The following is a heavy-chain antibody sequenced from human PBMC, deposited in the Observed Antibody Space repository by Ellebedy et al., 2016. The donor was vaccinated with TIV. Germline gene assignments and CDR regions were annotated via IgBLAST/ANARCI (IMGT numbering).Heavy chain of an antibody. CDR2: INPNSGGR. Sequence: AASVKVSCKASGYTFSGYYMHWVRQAPGQGLEWMGWINPNSGGRMYAQKFQGRVTMTGDTAVSTAYMALSRLSPDDTAVYYCAREGMTTVTYYYGMDVWGQGTTVTVSS. V-gene: IGHV1-2*02. D-gene: IGHD4-17*01. CDR3: AREGMTTVTYYYGMDV. J-gene: IGHJ6*02. CDR1: GYTFSGYY.